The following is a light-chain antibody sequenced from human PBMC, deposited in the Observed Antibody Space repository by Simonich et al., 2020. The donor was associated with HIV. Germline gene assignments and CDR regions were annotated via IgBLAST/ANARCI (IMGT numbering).Light chain of an antibody. Sequence: EILMTQYPATLSVSPGERATLSCRASQSVSRNLAWYQQKPGQSSRLLIYGASARATGMPARFSGSVSGTEFTLTISSLQSEDFAVYYCQQYNYWPLFLTFGGGTKVEIK. CDR1: QSVSRN. CDR2: GAS. CDR3: QQYNYWPLFLT. J-gene: IGKJ4*02. V-gene: IGKV3-15*01.